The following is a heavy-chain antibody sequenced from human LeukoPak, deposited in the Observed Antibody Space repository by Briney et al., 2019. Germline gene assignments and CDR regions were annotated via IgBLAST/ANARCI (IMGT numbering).Heavy chain of an antibody. CDR3: ARETTGTFDY. V-gene: IGHV3-64*01. J-gene: IGHJ4*02. CDR2: ISSNGDST. D-gene: IGHD4-17*01. Sequence: GGSLRLSCAASRFTFSSYTMHWVRQAPGKGLESVSAISSNGDSTYYINSVKGRFIISRDDSKNTLYLQMGSLRDEDMAVYYCARETTGTFDYWGQGTLVTVSS. CDR1: RFTFSSYT.